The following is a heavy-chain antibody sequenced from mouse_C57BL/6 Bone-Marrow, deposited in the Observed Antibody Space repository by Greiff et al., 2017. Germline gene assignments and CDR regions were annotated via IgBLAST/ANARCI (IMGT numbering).Heavy chain of an antibody. CDR1: GYTFTDYN. D-gene: IGHD2-2*01. CDR2: INPNNGGT. V-gene: IGHV1-18*01. Sequence: DVKLQESGPELVKPGASVKIPCKASGYTFTDYNMDWVKQSHGKSLEWIGDINPNNGGTIYNQKFKGKATLTVDKSSSTAYMELRSLTSEDTAVYYCARRYGYGCFAYWGQGTLVTVSA. CDR3: ARRYGYGCFAY. J-gene: IGHJ3*01.